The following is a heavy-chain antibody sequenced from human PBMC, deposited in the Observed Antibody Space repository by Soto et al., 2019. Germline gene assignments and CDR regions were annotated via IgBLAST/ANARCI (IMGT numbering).Heavy chain of an antibody. D-gene: IGHD3-10*01. Sequence: GESLKISCKGSGYSFTSYWIGWVRQMPGKGLEWMGRIDPSDSYTNYSPSFQGHVTISADKSISTAYLQWSSLKASDTAMYYCARQRGAHYYYYGMDVWGQGTTVTVSS. CDR2: IDPSDSYT. V-gene: IGHV5-10-1*01. CDR3: ARQRGAHYYYYGMDV. CDR1: GYSFTSYW. J-gene: IGHJ6*02.